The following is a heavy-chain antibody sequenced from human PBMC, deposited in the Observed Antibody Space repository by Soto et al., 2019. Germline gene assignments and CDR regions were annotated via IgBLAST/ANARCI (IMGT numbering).Heavy chain of an antibody. Sequence: ASVKVSCKASGYTFTSYGISWVRQAPGQGLEWKGWISAHNGKTNYAQKLQGRVTMTTDTSTSTAYMELRSLRSYDTAVYYCARDTDYYYYYGMDVWGQGTTVTVSS. D-gene: IGHD4-4*01. CDR1: GYTFTSYG. CDR2: ISAHNGKT. V-gene: IGHV1-18*01. CDR3: ARDTDYYYYYGMDV. J-gene: IGHJ6*02.